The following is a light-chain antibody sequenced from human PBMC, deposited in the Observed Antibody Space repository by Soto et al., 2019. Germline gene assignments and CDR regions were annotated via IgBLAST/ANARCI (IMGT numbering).Light chain of an antibody. V-gene: IGLV1-40*01. J-gene: IGLJ1*01. CDR2: GNS. CDR1: SSNIGAGYD. Sequence: QSVLTQPPSVSGAPGQKVTISCTGSSSNIGAGYDVNWYHQLPGTAPKLLIHGNSNRPSGVPDRFSGSKSGTSASLAITGLQAEDEADYFCQSYDSRLSGYVFGIGTKGTV. CDR3: QSYDSRLSGYV.